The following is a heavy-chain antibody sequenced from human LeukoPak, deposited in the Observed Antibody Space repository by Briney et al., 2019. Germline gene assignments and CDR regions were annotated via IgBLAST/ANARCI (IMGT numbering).Heavy chain of an antibody. V-gene: IGHV1-69*13. J-gene: IGHJ4*02. Sequence: ASVKVSYKASGGTFNIYALSWVRQAPGLGLEWMGGIIPFFNTSTYAQKFQGRVTITADESTSTAYMELSSLRSEDTAVYYCATSMGRGNYSGLGYYFDYWGQGTLVTVSS. CDR2: IIPFFNTS. CDR3: ATSMGRGNYSGLGYYFDY. CDR1: GGTFNIYA. D-gene: IGHD1-7*01.